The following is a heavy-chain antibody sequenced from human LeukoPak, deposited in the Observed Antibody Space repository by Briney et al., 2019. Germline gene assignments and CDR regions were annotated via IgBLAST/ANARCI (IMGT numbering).Heavy chain of an antibody. J-gene: IGHJ4*02. CDR2: MSYDGFNK. CDR1: GFTFSSYA. D-gene: IGHD5-18*01. CDR3: AKTKGYSYGYYFDY. V-gene: IGHV3-30*18. Sequence: GGSLRLPCAASGFTFSSYAMHWVRQSLGKGLEWVAVMSYDGFNKYYADSVKGRFTISRDNSKNTLYLQMNSLRAEDTAVYYCAKTKGYSYGYYFDYWGQGTLVTVSS.